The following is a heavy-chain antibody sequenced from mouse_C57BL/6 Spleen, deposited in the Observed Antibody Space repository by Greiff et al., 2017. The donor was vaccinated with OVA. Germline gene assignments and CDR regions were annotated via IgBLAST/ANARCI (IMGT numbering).Heavy chain of an antibody. V-gene: IGHV1-4*01. CDR1: GYTFTSYT. J-gene: IGHJ3*01. CDR3: AREDYYDYSFAY. CDR2: INPSSGYT. Sequence: VQLQQSGAELARPGASVKMSCKASGYTFTSYTMHWVKQRPGQGLEWIGYINPSSGYTKYNQKFKDKATLTPDKSSSTAYMQLSSLTSEDSAVYYCAREDYYDYSFAYWGQGTLVTVSA. D-gene: IGHD2-4*01.